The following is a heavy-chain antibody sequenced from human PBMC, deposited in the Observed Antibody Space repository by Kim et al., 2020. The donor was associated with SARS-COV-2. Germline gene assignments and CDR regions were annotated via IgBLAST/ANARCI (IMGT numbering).Heavy chain of an antibody. V-gene: IGHV3-30*04. D-gene: IGHD5-18*01. CDR3: ARDRVRGYSYGRPDFDY. Sequence: GKGRFTISRDNSKNTLYLQMNSLRAEDTAVYYCARDRVRGYSYGRPDFDYWGQGTLVTVSS. J-gene: IGHJ4*02.